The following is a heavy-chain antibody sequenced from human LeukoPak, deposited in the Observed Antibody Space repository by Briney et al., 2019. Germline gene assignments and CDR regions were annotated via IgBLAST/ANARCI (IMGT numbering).Heavy chain of an antibody. D-gene: IGHD3-16*01. V-gene: IGHV4-39*07. Sequence: SETLSLTCTVSGGSISSSSYYWGWIRQPPGKGLEWIGSIYYSGSTYYNPSLKSRVTISVDTSKNQFSLKLSSVTAADTAVYYCARTLVWLYGMDVWGQGTTVTVSS. CDR3: ARTLVWLYGMDV. CDR1: GGSISSSSYY. CDR2: IYYSGST. J-gene: IGHJ6*02.